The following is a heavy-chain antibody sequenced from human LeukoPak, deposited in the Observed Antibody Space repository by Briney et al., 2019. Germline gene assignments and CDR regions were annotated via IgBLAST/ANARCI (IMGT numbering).Heavy chain of an antibody. CDR1: GGSISSSSYY. Sequence: SETLSLTCTVSGGSISSSSYYWGWIRQPPGEGLEWIGSIYYSGSTYYNPSLKSRVTISVDTSKNQFSLKLSSVTAADTAVYYCARRGYYDSSGYSNWGQGTLVTVSS. CDR3: ARRGYYDSSGYSN. V-gene: IGHV4-39*01. D-gene: IGHD3-22*01. CDR2: IYYSGST. J-gene: IGHJ4*02.